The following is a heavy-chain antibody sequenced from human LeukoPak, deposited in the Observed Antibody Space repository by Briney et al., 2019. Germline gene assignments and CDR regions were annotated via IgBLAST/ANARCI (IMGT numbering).Heavy chain of an antibody. CDR2: IYHSGST. V-gene: IGHV4-4*02. CDR1: GGSISSSNW. CDR3: ARGGGVVGATTWNY. J-gene: IGHJ4*02. D-gene: IGHD1-26*01. Sequence: SETLSLTCAVSGGSISSSNWWSWVRQPPGKGLEWIGEIYHSGSTNYNPSLKSRVTISVDTSKNQFSLKLSSVTAADTAVYYCARGGGVVGATTWNYWGQGTLVTVSS.